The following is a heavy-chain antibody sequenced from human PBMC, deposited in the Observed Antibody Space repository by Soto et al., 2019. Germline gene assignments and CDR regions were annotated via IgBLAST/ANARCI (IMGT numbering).Heavy chain of an antibody. J-gene: IGHJ6*02. D-gene: IGHD1-26*01. CDR1: GFSFSDYF. CDR3: ATSIVDLYYYYGMDV. V-gene: IGHV1-46*01. Sequence: ASVKASCKASGFSFSDYFMHSLRQAPGQGLERMGIIDPSGDGRNYAQKFQGRVTMTEDTSTDTAYMELSSLRSEDTAVYYCATSIVDLYYYYGMDVWGQGTTVTVSS. CDR2: IDPSGDGR.